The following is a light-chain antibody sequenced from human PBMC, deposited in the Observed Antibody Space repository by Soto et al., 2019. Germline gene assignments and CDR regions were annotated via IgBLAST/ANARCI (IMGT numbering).Light chain of an antibody. Sequence: EIVLRQSPGTLSLSPGERSTLSCRASPIVTNYLAWYQQKPGQAPRLLIYGAFNRATGIPARFSGSGSGTDFTLTISSLEPEDFAVYYCQQRNIWPPVTFGQGTRLEIK. CDR2: GAF. CDR3: QQRNIWPPVT. J-gene: IGKJ5*01. CDR1: PIVTNY. V-gene: IGKV3-11*01.